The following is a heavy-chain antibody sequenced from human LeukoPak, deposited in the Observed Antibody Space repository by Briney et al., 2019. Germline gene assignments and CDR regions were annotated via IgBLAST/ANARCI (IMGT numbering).Heavy chain of an antibody. V-gene: IGHV4-34*01. D-gene: IGHD3-10*01. Sequence: SETLSLTCTVPGGSISSYYWSWIRQPPGKGLEWIGEINHSGSTNYNPSLKSRVTISVDTSKNQFSLKLSSVTAADTAVYYCARVVGFGELLGSGDYWGQGTLVTVSS. CDR3: ARVVGFGELLGSGDY. CDR1: GGSISSYY. J-gene: IGHJ4*02. CDR2: INHSGST.